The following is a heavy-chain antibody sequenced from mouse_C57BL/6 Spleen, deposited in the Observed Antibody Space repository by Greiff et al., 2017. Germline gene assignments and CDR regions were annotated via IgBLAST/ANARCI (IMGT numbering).Heavy chain of an antibody. V-gene: IGHV2-2*01. CDR2: IWSGGST. D-gene: IGHD2-4*01. Sequence: VKLMESGPGLVQPSQSLSITCTVSGFSLTSYGVHWVRQSPGKGLEWLGVIWSGGSTDYNAAFISRLSISKDNSNSQVFFKMNSLQADDTAIYYCASYYDYDGGYYYAMDYWGQGTSVTVSS. CDR3: ASYYDYDGGYYYAMDY. J-gene: IGHJ4*01. CDR1: GFSLTSYG.